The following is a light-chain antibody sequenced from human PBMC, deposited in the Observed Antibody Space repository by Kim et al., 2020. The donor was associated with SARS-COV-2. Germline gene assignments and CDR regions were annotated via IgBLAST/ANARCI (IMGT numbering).Light chain of an antibody. J-gene: IGKJ2*01. Sequence: EIVMTQSPGTLSVAPGERVILSCRASQSVRNKLAWYQQKRGQAPRLLMYGASTRATGIPDRFSGSGSGTEFTLTISSLQSEDFAIYYCQQYENWPRHTFGQGTYTFGLGTKLEIK. CDR2: GAS. V-gene: IGKV3-15*01. CDR3: QQYENWPRHTFGQGTYT. CDR1: QSVRNK.